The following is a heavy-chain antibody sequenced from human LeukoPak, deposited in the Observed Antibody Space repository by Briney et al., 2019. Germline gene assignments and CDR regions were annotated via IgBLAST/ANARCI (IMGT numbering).Heavy chain of an antibody. CDR3: ANDYYDSRIDY. J-gene: IGHJ4*02. CDR1: GFTFSSYG. CDR2: ISYDGSNK. V-gene: IGHV3-30*18. Sequence: PGGSLRLSCAASGFTFSSYGMHWVRRAPGKGLEWVAVISYDGSNKYYADSVKGRFTISRDNSKNTLYLQMNSLRAEDTAVYYCANDYYDSRIDYWGQGTLVTVSS. D-gene: IGHD3-22*01.